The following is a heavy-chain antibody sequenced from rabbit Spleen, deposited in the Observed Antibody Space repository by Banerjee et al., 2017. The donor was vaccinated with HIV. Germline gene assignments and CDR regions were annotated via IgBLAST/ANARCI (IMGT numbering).Heavy chain of an antibody. D-gene: IGHD8-1*01. V-gene: IGHV1S45*01. CDR3: ARDGAGGSYFAL. CDR2: INASTGKP. Sequence: QEQVVESGGGLVKPGASLTLTCTASGFSFSDRDVMCWVRQAPGKGLQWIACINASTGKPVYATWVNGRFTISSHNAQNTLYLQLNSLTAADTATYFCARDGAGGSYFALWGPGTLVTVS. J-gene: IGHJ6*01. CDR1: GFSFSDRDV.